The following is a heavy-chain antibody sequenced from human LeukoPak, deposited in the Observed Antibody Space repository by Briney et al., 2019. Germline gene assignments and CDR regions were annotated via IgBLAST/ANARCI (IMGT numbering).Heavy chain of an antibody. J-gene: IGHJ5*02. CDR1: GFTFTNYW. Sequence: GGSLRLSCVASGFTFTNYWMSWVRQTPGKGLEWVANINQDGSAKNYVDSVEGRFTISRDNAKNPLYLQMNSLSAEDTAIYYCARKTYYYDTSPAGWFDTWGQGTLGTVSS. V-gene: IGHV3-7*01. CDR2: INQDGSAK. CDR3: ARKTYYYDTSPAGWFDT. D-gene: IGHD3-22*01.